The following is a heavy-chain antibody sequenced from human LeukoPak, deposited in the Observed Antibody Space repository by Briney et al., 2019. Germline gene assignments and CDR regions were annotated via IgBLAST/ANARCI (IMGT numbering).Heavy chain of an antibody. Sequence: GSLRLSCAASGFTFSNYAMGWVRQAPGKGLEWVAYIKKTGSETYYVDSVKGRFTITRDNTRNSLFLQMYSLRAEDTAVYFCAREDGYCSGGNCYSYFDSWGQGTLVTVSS. CDR1: GFTFSNYA. CDR2: IKKTGSET. D-gene: IGHD2-15*01. J-gene: IGHJ4*02. CDR3: AREDGYCSGGNCYSYFDS. V-gene: IGHV3-7*01.